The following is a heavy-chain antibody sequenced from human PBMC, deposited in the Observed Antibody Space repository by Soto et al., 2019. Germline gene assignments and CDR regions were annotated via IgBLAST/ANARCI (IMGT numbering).Heavy chain of an antibody. D-gene: IGHD2-2*02. V-gene: IGHV4-39*01. J-gene: IGHJ4*02. CDR1: GGSISSGGYY. CDR3: ARHGASYYIDY. CDR2: IHYTGST. Sequence: PSETLSLTCTVSGGSISSGGYYWSWIRQHPGRGLEWIGSIHYTGSTDYNPSLKSRVTMSIDTPKNQFSLRLSSVTAADTAVYYCARHGASYYIDYWGQGTLVTVSS.